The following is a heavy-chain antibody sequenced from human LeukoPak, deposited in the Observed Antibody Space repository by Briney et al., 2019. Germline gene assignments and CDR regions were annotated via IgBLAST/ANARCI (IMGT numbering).Heavy chain of an antibody. CDR3: MTELLGY. CDR2: ISSGSSTI. CDR1: GFTFSSYN. V-gene: IGHV3-48*04. D-gene: IGHD1-14*01. Sequence: GGSLRLSCVVSGFTFSSYNMDWVRQAPGKGLEWVSYISSGSSTIYYADSMKGRLTISRDNAKNSLFLQMSGLRAEDTAVYYCMTELLGYRGQGTLVTVSS. J-gene: IGHJ4*02.